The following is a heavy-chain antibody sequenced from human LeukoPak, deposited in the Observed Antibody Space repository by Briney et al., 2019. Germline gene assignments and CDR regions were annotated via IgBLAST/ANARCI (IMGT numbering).Heavy chain of an antibody. D-gene: IGHD1-1*01. CDR1: GYTFTDYY. Sequence: GASVKVSCKASGYTFTDYYMHWVRQAPGQGLEWMGWINPNSGGTNYAQKFQGRVTMTRDTSISTAYMELSRLSSADTAVYYCARDRRNWNYFDYWGQGTLVTVSS. CDR3: ARDRRNWNYFDY. V-gene: IGHV1-2*02. CDR2: INPNSGGT. J-gene: IGHJ4*02.